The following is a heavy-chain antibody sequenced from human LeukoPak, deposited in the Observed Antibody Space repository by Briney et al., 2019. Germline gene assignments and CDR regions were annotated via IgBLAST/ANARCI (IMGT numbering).Heavy chain of an antibody. CDR1: GGSISSYY. Sequence: SETLSLTCTVSGGSISSYYWSWIRHPPGKGLEWIGYIYYSGSTNYNPSLKSRVTISVDTSKNQFSLKLSSVTAADTAVYYCARCFYGSGSQYYYYYMDVWGKGTTVTVSS. D-gene: IGHD3-10*01. CDR3: ARCFYGSGSQYYYYYMDV. J-gene: IGHJ6*03. V-gene: IGHV4-59*01. CDR2: IYYSGST.